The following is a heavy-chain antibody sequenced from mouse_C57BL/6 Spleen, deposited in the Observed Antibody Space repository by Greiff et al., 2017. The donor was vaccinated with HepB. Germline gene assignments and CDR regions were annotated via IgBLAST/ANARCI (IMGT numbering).Heavy chain of an antibody. CDR3: TRGDYSNPFAY. Sequence: EVQVVESGEGLVKPGGSLKLSCAASGFTFSSYAMSWVRQTPEKRLEWVAYISSGGDYIYYADTVKGRFTISRDNARNTLYLQMSSLKSEDTAMYYCTRGDYSNPFAYWGQGTLVTVSA. CDR1: GFTFSSYA. D-gene: IGHD2-5*01. V-gene: IGHV5-9-1*02. J-gene: IGHJ3*01. CDR2: ISSGGDYI.